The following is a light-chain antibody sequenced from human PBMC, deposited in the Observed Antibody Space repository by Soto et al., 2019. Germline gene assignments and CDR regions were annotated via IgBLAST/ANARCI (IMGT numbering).Light chain of an antibody. CDR1: QSISSY. J-gene: IGKJ3*01. CDR2: AAS. CDR3: QQSYSTPFT. V-gene: IGKV1-39*01. Sequence: DIQMTQSPSSLSASVGDRLTITCRAGQSISSYLNWYQQKPGKAPQLLIYAASSLQSGVQSRFSGSGSGTDFTLIISSLQPEDFATYYCQQSYSTPFTFGPGTKVDI.